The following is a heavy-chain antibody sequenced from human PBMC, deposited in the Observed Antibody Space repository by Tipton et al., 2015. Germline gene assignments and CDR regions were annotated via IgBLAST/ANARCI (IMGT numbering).Heavy chain of an antibody. D-gene: IGHD3-10*01. Sequence: SLRLSCAASGFTFSSYVMDWVRQAPGKGLEWVSSISGSGGSTYYADSVKGRFTISRDNSKNTLYLQMNSLRAEDTAVYYCARDMVRGVLYFYDGLDVWGQGTTVTVSS. CDR3: ARDMVRGVLYFYDGLDV. CDR1: GFTFSSYV. V-gene: IGHV3-23*01. J-gene: IGHJ6*02. CDR2: ISGSGGST.